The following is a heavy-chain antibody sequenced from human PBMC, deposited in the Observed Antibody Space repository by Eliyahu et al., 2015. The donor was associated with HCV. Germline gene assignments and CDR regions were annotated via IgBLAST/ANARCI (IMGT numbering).Heavy chain of an antibody. CDR1: GXSIXTYS. CDR3: ASGGGGIAVTGTGGWFDP. Sequence: QVQLQESGPGLVKPSETLSLTCTXSGXSIXTYSWSWIRQPPGKGXXWXGYXHYSGSTNYNPSLKSRVTISVDTSKNQFSLNLTSVTAADTALYYCASGGGGIAVTGTGGWFDPWGQGTLVTVSS. J-gene: IGHJ5*02. CDR2: XHYSGST. D-gene: IGHD6-19*01. V-gene: IGHV4-59*01.